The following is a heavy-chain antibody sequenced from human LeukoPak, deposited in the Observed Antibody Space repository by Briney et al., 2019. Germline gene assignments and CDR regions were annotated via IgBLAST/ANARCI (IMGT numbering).Heavy chain of an antibody. V-gene: IGHV1-2*04. D-gene: IGHD3-22*01. CDR3: ARGRYYYDSSGYDY. Sequence: GASVKVSCKASGYTFTGYYMHWVRQAPGQGLEWMGWINPNSGGTNYAQKFQGWVTMTRDTSINTAYMELSRLRSDDTAVYYCARGRYYYDSSGYDYWGQGTLVTVSS. CDR1: GYTFTGYY. CDR2: INPNSGGT. J-gene: IGHJ4*02.